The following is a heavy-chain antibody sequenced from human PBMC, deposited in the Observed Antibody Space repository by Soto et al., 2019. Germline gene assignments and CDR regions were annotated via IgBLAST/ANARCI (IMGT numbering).Heavy chain of an antibody. CDR3: ARARGDYENYYFDY. J-gene: IGHJ4*02. CDR2: IYYSGKT. Sequence: PSETLSLTCTVSGGSISSYYWSWIRQPPGKGLEWIGYIYYSGKTYYNPSLKSRVTISVDTSKNQFSLKLSSVTAADTAVYYCARARGDYENYYFDYWGQGTLVTVSS. D-gene: IGHD4-17*01. V-gene: IGHV4-59*08. CDR1: GGSISSYY.